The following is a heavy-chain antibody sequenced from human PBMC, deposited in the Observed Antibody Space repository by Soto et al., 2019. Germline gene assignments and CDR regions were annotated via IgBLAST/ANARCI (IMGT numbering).Heavy chain of an antibody. J-gene: IGHJ6*02. CDR2: ISGSGRST. CDR3: AKDPPSEKLQPDYGMDV. D-gene: IGHD2-15*01. Sequence: PGGALRLSWVASGPTFSTSAMSGVRQAPGKGLEWVSLISGSGRSTDYADSVKGRFTISRDNSKNTVYLQMNFLRVEDTAVYYCAKDPPSEKLQPDYGMDVWGQGTTVTVSS. V-gene: IGHV3-23*01. CDR1: GPTFSTSA.